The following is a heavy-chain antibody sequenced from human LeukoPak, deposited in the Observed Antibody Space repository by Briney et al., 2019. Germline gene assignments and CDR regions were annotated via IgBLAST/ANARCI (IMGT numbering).Heavy chain of an antibody. D-gene: IGHD3-9*01. J-gene: IGHJ4*02. CDR1: GFTFSSYT. Sequence: PGGSLRLSCAASGFTFSSYTMNWVRQAPGEGLEWVSSITSSSSYIYYADSAKGRFTISRDNAKNSLFLQMNRLRAEDTAVYYCARVLSGTLTFDHWGQGTLVAVSS. V-gene: IGHV3-21*01. CDR3: ARVLSGTLTFDH. CDR2: ITSSSSYI.